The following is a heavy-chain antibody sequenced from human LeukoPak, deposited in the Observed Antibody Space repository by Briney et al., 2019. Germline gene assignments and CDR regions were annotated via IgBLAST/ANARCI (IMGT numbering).Heavy chain of an antibody. J-gene: IGHJ4*02. CDR2: IWYDGSNK. V-gene: IGHV3-33*01. Sequence: GRSLRLSCEASGFTFSSYVMHWVRQAPGKGLEWVAVIWYDGSNKYYADSVKGRFTISRDNSENTLYLQMDSLRADDTAVYYCARAKYTSGWHLDYWGQGTLVTVSS. CDR3: ARAKYTSGWHLDY. D-gene: IGHD6-19*01. CDR1: GFTFSSYV.